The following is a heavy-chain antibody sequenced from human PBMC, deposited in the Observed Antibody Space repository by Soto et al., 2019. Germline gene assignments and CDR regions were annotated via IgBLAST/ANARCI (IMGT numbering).Heavy chain of an antibody. CDR3: TREVGDYIKYYYYNGMDV. CDR2: IKNKANSYTT. V-gene: IGHV3-72*01. J-gene: IGHJ6*02. Sequence: GGSLRLSCAASGFTFSDHYMDWVRQAPGKGLEWVGRIKNKANSYTTEYAAPVKGRFTISRDDSKNIAFLQMNSLKTDDTAVYYCTREVGDYIKYYYYNGMDVWGQGTTVTVSS. CDR1: GFTFSDHY. D-gene: IGHD4-17*01.